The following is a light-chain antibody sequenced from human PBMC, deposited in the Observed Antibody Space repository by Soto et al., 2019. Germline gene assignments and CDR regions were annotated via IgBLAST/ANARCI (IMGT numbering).Light chain of an antibody. CDR3: QQYQTYPWT. CDR1: QTISSW. V-gene: IGKV1-5*01. CDR2: DAS. Sequence: DIQMTQSPSTLSASVGDRVTITCRASQTISSWLAWYQQKPGKAPKLLIFDASSLESGVPSRFRGGGSGTEFTLTISSLQPDDFATYYCQQYQTYPWTFGQGTKVDIK. J-gene: IGKJ1*01.